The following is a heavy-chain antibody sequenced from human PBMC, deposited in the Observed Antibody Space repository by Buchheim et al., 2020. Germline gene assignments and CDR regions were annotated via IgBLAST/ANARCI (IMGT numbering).Heavy chain of an antibody. Sequence: QVQLVQSGAEVKKPGASVKVSCKASGYTFTRYDINWVRQATGQGLEWMGWMNPNSGNTGYAQKFQGRVTMTRNTSISTAYMELSSLRSEDTAVYYCARGLSLRSGSYQKVYYMDVWGKGTT. CDR2: MNPNSGNT. D-gene: IGHD3-10*01. V-gene: IGHV1-8*01. J-gene: IGHJ6*03. CDR3: ARGLSLRSGSYQKVYYMDV. CDR1: GYTFTRYD.